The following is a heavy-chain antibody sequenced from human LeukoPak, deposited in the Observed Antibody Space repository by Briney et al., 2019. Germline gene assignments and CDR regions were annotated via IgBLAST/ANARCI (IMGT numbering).Heavy chain of an antibody. CDR2: INPNSGGT. CDR1: GYTFTGYY. J-gene: IGHJ4*02. D-gene: IGHD3-22*01. CDR3: ARDLEYDSSGYPY. Sequence: ASVKVSCEASGYTFTGYYMHWVRQAPGQGLEWMGWINPNSGGTNYAQKFQGRVTMTRDTSISTACMELSRLGSDDTAVYYCARDLEYDSSGYPYWGQGTLVTVSS. V-gene: IGHV1-2*02.